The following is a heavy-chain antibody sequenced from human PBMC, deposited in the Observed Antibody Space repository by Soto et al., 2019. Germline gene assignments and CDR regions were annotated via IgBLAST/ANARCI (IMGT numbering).Heavy chain of an antibody. D-gene: IGHD4-4*01. CDR1: GFTFSSYS. Sequence: GGSLRLSCAASGFTFSSYSMNWVRQAPGKGLEWVAVISYDGSNKYYADSVKGRFTISRDNSKNTLYLQMNSLRAEDTAVYYCAKLGGTVTTYKNWFDPWGQGTLVTVSS. J-gene: IGHJ5*02. CDR3: AKLGGTVTTYKNWFDP. V-gene: IGHV3-30*18. CDR2: ISYDGSNK.